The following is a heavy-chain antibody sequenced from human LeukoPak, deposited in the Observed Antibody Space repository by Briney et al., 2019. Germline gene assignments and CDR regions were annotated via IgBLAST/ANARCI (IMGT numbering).Heavy chain of an antibody. D-gene: IGHD6-6*01. CDR3: ARVLYLYGSSSARFDY. J-gene: IGHJ4*02. Sequence: QSGGSLRLSCAASGFTFSSYEMNWARQAPGKGLEWVSKISSSGSNINYADSVKGRFTISRDNAKNSLYLQTNSLRAEDTAVYYCARVLYLYGSSSARFDYWGQGTLVTVSS. CDR2: ISSSGSNI. V-gene: IGHV3-48*03. CDR1: GFTFSSYE.